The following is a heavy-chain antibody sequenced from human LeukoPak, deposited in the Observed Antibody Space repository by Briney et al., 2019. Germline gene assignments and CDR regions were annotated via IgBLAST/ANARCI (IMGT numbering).Heavy chain of an antibody. CDR2: IRSGGDGT. CDR1: GLTFTNYA. D-gene: IGHD4-17*01. V-gene: IGHV3-23*01. Sequence: GGSLRLSCAASGLTFTNYAMIWVRQAPGRGLEWVSAIRSGGDGTLYADSVKGRFTISRDNSKNTLFLQMNNMRAEDTAVYYCARDPNGDYVGAFEMWGPGTKVTVS. J-gene: IGHJ3*02. CDR3: ARDPNGDYVGAFEM.